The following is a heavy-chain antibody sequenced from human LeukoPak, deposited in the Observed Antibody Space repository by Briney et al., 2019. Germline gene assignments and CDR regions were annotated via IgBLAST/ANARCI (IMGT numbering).Heavy chain of an antibody. V-gene: IGHV3-30-3*01. Sequence: PGGSLRLSCAASGFTFSSYAMSWVRQAPGKGLEWVAVMSYDGSNIYYADSVKGRFTISRDNSKNTLYLQMSSLRAEDTAIYYCARVYSSGWSLPFEYWGQGTLVTVSS. D-gene: IGHD6-19*01. CDR1: GFTFSSYA. CDR3: ARVYSSGWSLPFEY. CDR2: MSYDGSNI. J-gene: IGHJ4*02.